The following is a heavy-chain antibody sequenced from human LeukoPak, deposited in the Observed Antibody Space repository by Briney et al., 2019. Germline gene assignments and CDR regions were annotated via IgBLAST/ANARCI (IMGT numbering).Heavy chain of an antibody. Sequence: PSQTLSLTCTVSGGSISSGSYSWSWIRQPAGKGLEWIGRISSGGSTNYNPSIKSRVTISVDTSKKQFSLKLSSVTAADTAVYYCAREKIAYYDGSGRGWFDPWGQGTLVTVSS. CDR2: ISSGGST. CDR1: GGSISSGSYS. J-gene: IGHJ5*02. CDR3: AREKIAYYDGSGRGWFDP. V-gene: IGHV4-61*02. D-gene: IGHD3-22*01.